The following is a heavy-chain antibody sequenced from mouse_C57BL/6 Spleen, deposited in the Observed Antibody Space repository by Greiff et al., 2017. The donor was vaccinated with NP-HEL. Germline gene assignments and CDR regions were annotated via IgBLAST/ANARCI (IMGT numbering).Heavy chain of an antibody. CDR1: GYTFTSYW. D-gene: IGHD3-2*01. V-gene: IGHV1-69*01. CDR3: ARQGDSSVYAMDY. J-gene: IGHJ4*01. CDR2: IDPSDSYT. Sequence: QVQLQQPGAELVMPGASVKLSCKASGYTFTSYWMHWVKQRPGQGLEWIGEIDPSDSYTNYNQKFKGKSTLTVDKSSSTAYMQLSSLTSEDSAVYYCARQGDSSVYAMDYWGQGTSVTVSS.